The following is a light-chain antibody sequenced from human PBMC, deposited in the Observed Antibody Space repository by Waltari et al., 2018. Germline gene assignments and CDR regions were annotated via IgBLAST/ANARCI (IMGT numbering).Light chain of an antibody. V-gene: IGKV1-39*01. CDR1: QNIGNN. CDR3: QQSFTIPVA. J-gene: IGKJ4*01. Sequence: DIQVTQSPSSLSASVGDRVSITCRASQNIGNNLNWYQQQPGRAPKLLIYDVSSLNSGVPSRFRGSSSGTEFTLTISSLRPEDFATYYCQQSFTIPVAFGGGTKVDI. CDR2: DVS.